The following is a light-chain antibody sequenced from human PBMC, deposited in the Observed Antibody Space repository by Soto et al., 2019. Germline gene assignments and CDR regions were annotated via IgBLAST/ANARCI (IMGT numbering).Light chain of an antibody. Sequence: DILLTQSPGTLSLSPGEIATLSCRASQSLRTNSLAWYQHKPGQAPRLLIYGASTRATGIPARFSGSGSGTEFTLTIRSLQSEDFAVYYCQQYNNWPPWKCGQGTKGDIK. V-gene: IGKV3-15*01. CDR2: GAS. CDR1: QSLRTN. J-gene: IGKJ1*01. CDR3: QQYNNWPPWK.